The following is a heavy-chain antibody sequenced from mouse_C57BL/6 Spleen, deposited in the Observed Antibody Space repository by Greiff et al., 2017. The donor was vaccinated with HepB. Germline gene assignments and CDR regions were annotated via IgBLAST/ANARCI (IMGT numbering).Heavy chain of an antibody. CDR2: INPSSGYT. CDR3: ARRGGNYGGYFDY. J-gene: IGHJ2*01. CDR1: GYTFTSYW. Sequence: QVHVKQSGAELAKPGASVKLSCKASGYTFTSYWMHWVKQRPGQGLEWIGYINPSSGYTKYNQKFKDKATLTADKSSSTAYMQLSSLTYEDSAVYYCARRGGNYGGYFDYWGQGTTLTVSS. V-gene: IGHV1-7*01. D-gene: IGHD2-1*01.